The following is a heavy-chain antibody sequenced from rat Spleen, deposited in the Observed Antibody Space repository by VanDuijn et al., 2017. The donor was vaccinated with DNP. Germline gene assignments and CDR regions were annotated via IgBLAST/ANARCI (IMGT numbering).Heavy chain of an antibody. J-gene: IGHJ2*01. V-gene: IGHV2-72*01. CDR1: GFSLTSNG. D-gene: IGHD1-11*01. CDR2: IWAGGST. Sequence: QVQLEESGPGLMQPSETLSLTCTVSGFSLTSNGVGWVRQPLGKGLVWMGIIWAGGSTKYNSAVQSRLSISRETSKSQVFLKMNSLQPEDTGTYYCARRGYGGYSDYWGQGVMVTVSS. CDR3: ARRGYGGYSDY.